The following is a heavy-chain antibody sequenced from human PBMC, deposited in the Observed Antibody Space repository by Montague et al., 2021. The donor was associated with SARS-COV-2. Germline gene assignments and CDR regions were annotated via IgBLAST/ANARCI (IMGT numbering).Heavy chain of an antibody. V-gene: IGHV4-34*01. Sequence: SETLSLTCAVYGGSFSGYYWSWIRQPPGKGLEWIGEINHSGSTNYNPSLKSRVTMSVDTSKNQFSLKLSSVTAADTAVYYCARGPVGVAARLRYYFDQWGQGTLVTVSS. D-gene: IGHD6-6*01. CDR2: INHSGST. J-gene: IGHJ4*02. CDR1: GGSFSGYY. CDR3: ARGPVGVAARLRYYFDQ.